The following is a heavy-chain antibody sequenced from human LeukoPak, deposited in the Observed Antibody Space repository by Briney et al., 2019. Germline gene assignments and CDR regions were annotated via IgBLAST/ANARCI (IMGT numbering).Heavy chain of an antibody. Sequence: PSETLSLTCTVSGGSISSGDYYWSWIRQHPGKGLEWIGYIYYSGSSYYSPSLKSRVTMSVDTSKNQFSLKLSSVTAADTSVYYCARDCSTISCPKLDYWGQGTLVTVSS. J-gene: IGHJ4*02. V-gene: IGHV4-31*03. D-gene: IGHD2-2*01. CDR2: IYYSGSS. CDR3: ARDCSTISCPKLDY. CDR1: GGSISSGDYY.